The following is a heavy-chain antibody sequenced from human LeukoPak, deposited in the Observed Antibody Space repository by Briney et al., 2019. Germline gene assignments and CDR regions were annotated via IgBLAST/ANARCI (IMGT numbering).Heavy chain of an antibody. Sequence: SETLSLTCTVSGGSISSYYWSWIRQPPGKGLEWIWYIYYTGSTTYNPSLKSRVTMSVDTSKNQFSLKVSSVTAADTAVYYCARGGSSGWYPVGYWGQGTLVTVSS. J-gene: IGHJ4*02. CDR2: IYYTGST. CDR1: GGSISSYY. D-gene: IGHD6-19*01. CDR3: ARGGSSGWYPVGY. V-gene: IGHV4-59*08.